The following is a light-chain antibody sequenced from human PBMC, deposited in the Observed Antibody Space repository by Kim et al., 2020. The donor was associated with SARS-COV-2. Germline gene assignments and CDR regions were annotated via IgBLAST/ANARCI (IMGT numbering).Light chain of an antibody. J-gene: IGLJ3*02. CDR1: SIGGKM. CDR3: QVWDSSSDHRV. CDR2: YDG. V-gene: IGLV3-21*04. Sequence: APGKTARITCGGNSIGGKMVHRYQQKPGQAPVLVIYYDGGRPSGIPERFSGSNSGNTATLTISRVEAGDEADYDCQVWDSSSDHRVFGGGTQLTVL.